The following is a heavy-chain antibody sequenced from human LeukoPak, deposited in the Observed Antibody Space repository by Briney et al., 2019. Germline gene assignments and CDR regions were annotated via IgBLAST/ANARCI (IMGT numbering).Heavy chain of an antibody. CDR2: TIPIFGTA. J-gene: IGHJ4*02. D-gene: IGHD3-3*01. CDR3: ASLYYDFWSGPWGLFDY. CDR1: GGTFSSYA. Sequence: SVKVSCKASGGTFSSYAISWVRQAPGQGLEWMGGTIPIFGTANYAQKFQGRVTITADESTSTAYMELSSLRSEDTAVYYCASLYYDFWSGPWGLFDYWGQGTLVTVSS. V-gene: IGHV1-69*13.